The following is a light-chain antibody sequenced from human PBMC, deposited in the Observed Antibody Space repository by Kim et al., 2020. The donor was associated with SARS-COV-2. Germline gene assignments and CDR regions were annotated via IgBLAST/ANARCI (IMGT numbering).Light chain of an antibody. CDR1: NIGSKS. CDR2: YDS. V-gene: IGLV3-21*04. CDR3: QVWDSSSDHHYV. Sequence: GKTARITWGGNNIGSKSVHWKQKKPGQAPVLVIYYDSDRPSGIPERFSGSNSGNTATLTISRVEAGDEADYYCQVWDSSSDHHYVFGTGTKVTVL. J-gene: IGLJ1*01.